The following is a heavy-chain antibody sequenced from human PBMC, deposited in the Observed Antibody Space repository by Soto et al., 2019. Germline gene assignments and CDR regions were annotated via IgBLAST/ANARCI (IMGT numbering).Heavy chain of an antibody. CDR1: GYGFTTYG. Sequence: QVNLVQSGAEVKKPGASVKVSCKGSGYGFTTYGIAWVRQALGQGLEWMAWISAHNGNTNYAQKLQGRVTVTRDTATSTAYMELRNLRSDDTAVYYCARGRYGVYWGQGALVSVSS. V-gene: IGHV1-18*01. D-gene: IGHD3-10*01. CDR2: ISAHNGNT. J-gene: IGHJ4*02. CDR3: ARGRYGVY.